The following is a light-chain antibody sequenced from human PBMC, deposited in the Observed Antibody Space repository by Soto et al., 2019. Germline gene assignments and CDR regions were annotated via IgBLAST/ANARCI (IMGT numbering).Light chain of an antibody. CDR3: QQYGSPTET. V-gene: IGKV3-20*01. J-gene: IGKJ2*01. CDR2: GAS. Sequence: EIVLTQSPGTLSLSPGERATLSCRASQRVSSSYLAWYQQKPGQAPRLLIYGASTRATDIPDRFSGGGSGTDFTLTISRLEPEDCAVYYWQQYGSPTETFGQGTKLEIK. CDR1: QRVSSSY.